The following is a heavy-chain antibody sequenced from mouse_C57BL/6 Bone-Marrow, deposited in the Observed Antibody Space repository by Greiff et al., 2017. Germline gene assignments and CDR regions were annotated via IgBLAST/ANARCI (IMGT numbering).Heavy chain of an antibody. CDR1: GFTFSDYY. Sequence: EVMLVESEGGLVQPGSSMKLSCTASGFTFSDYYMAWVRQVPEKGLEWVANINYDGSSTYYLDSLKSRFIISRDNAKNILYLQMSSLKSEDTATYYCARVNWDEFDYWGQGTTLTVSS. V-gene: IGHV5-16*01. D-gene: IGHD4-1*01. J-gene: IGHJ2*01. CDR2: INYDGSST. CDR3: ARVNWDEFDY.